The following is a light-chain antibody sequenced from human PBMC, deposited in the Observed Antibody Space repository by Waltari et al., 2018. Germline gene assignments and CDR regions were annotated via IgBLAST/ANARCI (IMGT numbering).Light chain of an antibody. CDR2: KAN. CDR3: LLYLGSGIFV. V-gene: IGLV8-61*01. J-gene: IGLJ3*02. Sequence: QTVVTQAPSLSVSPGGTVTLTCALSSGPLSPTSYPSWYQQTPGQPPRTLVYKANSRSSGVPDRFSGSILGNRAALTITGAQAEDESDYYCLLYLGSGIFVFGGGTKLTVL. CDR1: SGPLSPTSY.